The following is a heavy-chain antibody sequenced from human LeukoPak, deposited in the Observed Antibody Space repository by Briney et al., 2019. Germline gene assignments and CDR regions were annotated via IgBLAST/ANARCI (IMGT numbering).Heavy chain of an antibody. V-gene: IGHV3-48*03. CDR3: ARGTIFGDYYYMDV. D-gene: IGHD3-3*01. Sequence: GGSLRLSCAASGFTFSSYEMNWVRQAPGKGLEWVSYISSSGSTIYYADSVKGRFTISRDSSKNTLYLQMGSLRAEDMAVYYCARGTIFGDYYYMDVWGKGTTVTVSS. CDR1: GFTFSSYE. CDR2: ISSSGSTI. J-gene: IGHJ6*03.